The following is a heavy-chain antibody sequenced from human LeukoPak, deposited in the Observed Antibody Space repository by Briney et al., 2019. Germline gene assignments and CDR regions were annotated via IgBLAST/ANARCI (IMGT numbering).Heavy chain of an antibody. D-gene: IGHD3-3*01. CDR2: INPNSGGT. J-gene: IGHJ4*02. CDR3: ARVKYDFWSGYYPY. CDR1: GYTFTGYY. V-gene: IGHV1-2*02. Sequence: ASVKVSCKASGYTFTGYYMHWVRQAPGQEPELMGWINPNSGGTNYAQKFQGRVTMTRDTSISTAYMELSRLRSDDTAVYYCARVKYDFWSGYYPYWGQGTLVTVSS.